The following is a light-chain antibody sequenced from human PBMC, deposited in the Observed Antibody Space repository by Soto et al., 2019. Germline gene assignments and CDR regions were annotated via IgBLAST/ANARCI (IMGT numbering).Light chain of an antibody. Sequence: QSVLAQPASVSGSPGQSITISCTGTSSDVGGYNYVSWDQQHPGKAPKLMIYEVNNRPSGVSNRFSASKSGNTASLTISGLQAEDEADYYCSSYTSNNTWVFGGGTQLTVL. V-gene: IGLV2-14*01. CDR2: EVN. CDR1: SSDVGGYNY. CDR3: SSYTSNNTWV. J-gene: IGLJ3*02.